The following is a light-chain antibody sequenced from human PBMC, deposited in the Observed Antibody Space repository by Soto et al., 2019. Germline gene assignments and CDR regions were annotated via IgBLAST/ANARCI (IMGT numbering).Light chain of an antibody. Sequence: EIVLTPSLGTLSFSPVERANLSFRASQSVSTSYVAWYQQKFGQAPRLLIYDAFSRATGIPDRFSASGSGTDFTLTISRLEPEDFAVYYCQQYKKFGQGTKVDI. CDR1: QSVSTSY. CDR3: QQYKK. CDR2: DAF. J-gene: IGKJ1*01. V-gene: IGKV3-20*01.